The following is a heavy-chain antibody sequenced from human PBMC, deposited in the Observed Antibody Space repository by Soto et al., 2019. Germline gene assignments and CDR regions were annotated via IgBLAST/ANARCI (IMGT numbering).Heavy chain of an antibody. CDR3: ATGGIITIFSVDAFDI. Sequence: EVQLLESGGGLVQPGGSLRLPCAASGFTFSSYAMSWVRQAPGKGLEWVSAISGSGGSTYYADSVKGRFTISRDNSKNTLYLQMNSLRAEDTAVYYCATGGIITIFSVDAFDIWGQGTMVTVSS. CDR2: ISGSGGST. CDR1: GFTFSSYA. D-gene: IGHD3-9*01. J-gene: IGHJ3*02. V-gene: IGHV3-23*01.